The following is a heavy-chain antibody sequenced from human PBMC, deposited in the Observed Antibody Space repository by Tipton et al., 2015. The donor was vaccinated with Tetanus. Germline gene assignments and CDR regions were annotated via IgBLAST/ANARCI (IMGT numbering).Heavy chain of an antibody. V-gene: IGHV4-59*01. J-gene: IGHJ5*02. CDR3: AREVAAPGTNWFDP. CDR1: GGSISSYY. CDR2: IYYSGST. Sequence: TLSLTCTVSGGSISSYYWSWIRQPPRKGLEWIGYIYYSGSTNYNPSLKSRVTISVDTSKNQFSLKLSSVTAADTAVYYCAREVAAPGTNWFDPWGQGTLVTVSS. D-gene: IGHD6-13*01.